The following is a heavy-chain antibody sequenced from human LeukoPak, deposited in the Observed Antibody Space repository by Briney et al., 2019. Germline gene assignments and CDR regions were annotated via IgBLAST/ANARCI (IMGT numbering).Heavy chain of an antibody. V-gene: IGHV4-30-2*01. Sequence: SQTLSLTYTVSGGSISSGGYYWSWSRQPPGKGLEWSGYIYHSGSTYYNPSLKSRVTISVDRSKNQFSLKLSSVTAADTAVYYCAREGITIIVESGNAFDISGQGTMVTVSS. CDR2: IYHSGST. CDR1: GGSISSGGYY. D-gene: IGHD3-22*01. J-gene: IGHJ3*02. CDR3: AREGITIIVESGNAFDI.